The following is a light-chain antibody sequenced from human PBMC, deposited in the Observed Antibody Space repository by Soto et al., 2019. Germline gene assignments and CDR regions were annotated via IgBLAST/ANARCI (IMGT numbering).Light chain of an antibody. CDR3: QQYNKPST. J-gene: IGKJ1*01. CDR1: QSVSSN. V-gene: IGKV3D-15*01. Sequence: IVLTQWPATRSLSPGESATLSGRASQSVSSNHLAWYQQKPGQAPRLLIYGGSSRATGIPVRFSGSGSGTEFTLTISSLQSEDFAVYYCQQYNKPSTFGQGTKVDIK. CDR2: GGS.